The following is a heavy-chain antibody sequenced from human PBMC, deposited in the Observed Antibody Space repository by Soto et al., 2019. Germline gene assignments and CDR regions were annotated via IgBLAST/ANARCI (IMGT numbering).Heavy chain of an antibody. CDR1: GFTFSGSA. D-gene: IGHD5-18*01. V-gene: IGHV3-73*02. CDR3: TRHWGGYSYGWADVSDI. Sequence: EVQLVESGGGLVQPGGSLKLSCAASGFTFSGSAMHWVRQASGKGLEWVVCIRSKANSYATAYAASVKGRFTISRDDSKNTGYLQINSLKTEDKAVYYYTRHWGGYSYGWADVSDIWGQGTMVTVSS. CDR2: IRSKANSYAT. J-gene: IGHJ3*02.